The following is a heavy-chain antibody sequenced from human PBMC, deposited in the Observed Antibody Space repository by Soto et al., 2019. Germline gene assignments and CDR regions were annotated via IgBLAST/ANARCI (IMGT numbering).Heavy chain of an antibody. D-gene: IGHD4-17*01. J-gene: IGHJ6*02. CDR2: INPNSGGT. Sequence: GASVKVSCKASGYTFTGYYMHWLRQAPGQGLEWMGWINPNSGGTNYAQKFQGWVTMTRDTSISTAYMELSRLRSDDTAVYYCARATTVKGYYYYYGMDVWGQGTTVTVSS. V-gene: IGHV1-2*04. CDR3: ARATTVKGYYYYYGMDV. CDR1: GYTFTGYY.